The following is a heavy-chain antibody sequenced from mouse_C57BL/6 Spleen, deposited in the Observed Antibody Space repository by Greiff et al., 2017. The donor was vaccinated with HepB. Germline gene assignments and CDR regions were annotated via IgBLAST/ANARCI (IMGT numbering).Heavy chain of an antibody. D-gene: IGHD2-13*01. J-gene: IGHJ1*03. Sequence: EVQLQQSGPELVKPGASVKMSCKASGYTFTDYNMHWVKQSHGKSLAWIGYINPNNGGTSYHQKFKGKATLTVNKSSSTAYMELRSLTSEDSAVYYCARSVYYDDNGYFDVWGTGTTVTVAS. V-gene: IGHV1-22*01. CDR3: ARSVYYDDNGYFDV. CDR2: INPNNGGT. CDR1: GYTFTDYN.